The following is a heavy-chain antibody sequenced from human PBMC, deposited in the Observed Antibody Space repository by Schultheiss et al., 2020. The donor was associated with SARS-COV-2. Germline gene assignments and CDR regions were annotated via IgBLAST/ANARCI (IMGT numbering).Heavy chain of an antibody. CDR1: GFTFSSYA. CDR3: ARGVSSGSGSSYDS. Sequence: GGSLRLSCAASGFTFSSYAMHWVRQAPGKGLEWVSYISSSSSTIYYADSVKGRFTISRDNARKSVYLEMNNLRPEDTAVYYCARGVSSGSGSSYDSWGQGTLVTVSS. J-gene: IGHJ4*02. D-gene: IGHD3-10*01. CDR2: ISSSSSTI. V-gene: IGHV3-48*04.